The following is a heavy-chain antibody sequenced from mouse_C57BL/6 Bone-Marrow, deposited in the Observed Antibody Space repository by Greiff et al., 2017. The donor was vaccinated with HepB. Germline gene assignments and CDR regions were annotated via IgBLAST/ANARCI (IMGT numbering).Heavy chain of an antibody. Sequence: EVQLKESGPELVKPGDSVKISCKASGYSFTGYFMNWVMQSHGKSLEWIGRINPYNGDTFYNQKFKGKATLTVDKSSSTAHMELRSLTSEDSAVYYCARWGDYYGSLDYWGQGTTLTVSS. CDR2: INPYNGDT. CDR1: GYSFTGYF. V-gene: IGHV1-20*01. CDR3: ARWGDYYGSLDY. D-gene: IGHD1-1*01. J-gene: IGHJ2*01.